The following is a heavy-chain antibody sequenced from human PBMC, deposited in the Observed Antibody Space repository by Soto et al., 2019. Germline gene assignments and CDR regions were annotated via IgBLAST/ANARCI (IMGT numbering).Heavy chain of an antibody. D-gene: IGHD3-16*01. CDR3: ARASNGGALDY. CDR1: GFTFSSYG. Sequence: GGSLRLSCAASGFTFSSYGMHWVRQAPGKGLEWVAVIWYDGSNKYYADSVKGRFTISRDNSKNTLYLQMNSLRAEDTAVYYCARASNGGALDYWGQGTLVTVSS. V-gene: IGHV3-33*01. J-gene: IGHJ4*02. CDR2: IWYDGSNK.